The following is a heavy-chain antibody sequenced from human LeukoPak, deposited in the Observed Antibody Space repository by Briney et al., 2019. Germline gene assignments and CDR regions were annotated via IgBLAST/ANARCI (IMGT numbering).Heavy chain of an antibody. CDR1: SGSFSGYY. V-gene: IGHV4-34*01. J-gene: IGHJ5*02. CDR2: INHSGST. Sequence: PSETLSLTCAVYSGSFSGYYWSWIRQPPGKGLEWIGEINHSGSTNYNPSLKSRVTISVDTSKNQFSLKLSSVTAADTAVYYCARVRGGTSSWYRGWFDPRGQGTLVTVSS. D-gene: IGHD6-13*01. CDR3: ARVRGGTSSWYRGWFDP.